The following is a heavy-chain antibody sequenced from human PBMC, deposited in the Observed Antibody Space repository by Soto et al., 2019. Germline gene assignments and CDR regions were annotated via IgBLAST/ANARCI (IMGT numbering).Heavy chain of an antibody. V-gene: IGHV3-72*01. D-gene: IGHD3-10*01. CDR2: TRNRANSYTT. J-gene: IGHJ5*02. Sequence: PEGSLRLSCAASGFTLSHHYMVWVRQAPGKGMEWVGRTRNRANSYTTEYAASVKGRFSISRDESKNSLYLQMNSLETEDTAVYYCSLAYHYGSTRYFSDRCSQGSLVPV. CDR1: GFTLSHHY. CDR3: SLAYHYGSTRYFSDR.